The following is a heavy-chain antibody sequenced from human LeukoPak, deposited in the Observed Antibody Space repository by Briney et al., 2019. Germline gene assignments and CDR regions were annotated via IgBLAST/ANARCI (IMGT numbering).Heavy chain of an antibody. CDR2: IYSGGST. D-gene: IGHD2-8*01. CDR1: GFTVSSNY. V-gene: IGHV3-66*01. CDR3: AREWVLNYDY. J-gene: IGHJ4*02. Sequence: GGSLRLSCAASGFTVSSNYMSWVRQAPGKGLEWVSVIYSGGSTYYADSVKGRFTISRDNAKKSLYLQMNILRDENTAVYYCAREWVLNYDYWGQGTLVTVSS.